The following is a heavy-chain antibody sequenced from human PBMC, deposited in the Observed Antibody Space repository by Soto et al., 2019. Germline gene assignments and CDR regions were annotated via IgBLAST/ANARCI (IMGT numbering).Heavy chain of an antibody. CDR3: AREGRYSGYDSWGGANDY. CDR1: GFTFSSYA. D-gene: IGHD5-12*01. J-gene: IGHJ4*02. V-gene: IGHV3-64*01. Sequence: EVQLVESGGGLVQPGGSLRLSCAASGFTFSSYAMHWVRQAPGKGLEYVSAISSNGGSTYYANSVKGRFTISRDNSKNTLYLQIGSLRAEDMAVYYCAREGRYSGYDSWGGANDYWGQGTLVTVSS. CDR2: ISSNGGST.